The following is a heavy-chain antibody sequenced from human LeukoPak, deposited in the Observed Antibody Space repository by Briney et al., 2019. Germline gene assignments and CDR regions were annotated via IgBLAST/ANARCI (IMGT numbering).Heavy chain of an antibody. J-gene: IGHJ4*02. CDR3: AKTRPSYSGSLQLNSLLYFDY. Sequence: PGGSLRLSCAASGFTFSSYAMSWVRQAPGKGLEWVSAISGSGGSTYYADSVKGRFTISRDNSKNTLYLQMNSLRAEDTAVYYCAKTRPSYSGSLQLNSLLYFDYWGQGTLVTVSS. CDR2: ISGSGGST. V-gene: IGHV3-23*01. CDR1: GFTFSSYA. D-gene: IGHD1-26*01.